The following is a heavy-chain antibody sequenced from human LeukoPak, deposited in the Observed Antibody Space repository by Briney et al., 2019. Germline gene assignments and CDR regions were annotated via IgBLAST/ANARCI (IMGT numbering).Heavy chain of an antibody. Sequence: SETLSLTCTVSGGSFTIYYWSWIRQPAGKGLEWIGRIYTSGSTNYNPSLKSRVTMSVDTSKNQFSLKLSSVTAADTAVYYCASTIRGYNYMHVWGRGTTVTVSS. CDR3: ASTIRGYNYMHV. J-gene: IGHJ6*03. CDR2: IYTSGST. V-gene: IGHV4-4*07. D-gene: IGHD3-10*01. CDR1: GGSFTIYY.